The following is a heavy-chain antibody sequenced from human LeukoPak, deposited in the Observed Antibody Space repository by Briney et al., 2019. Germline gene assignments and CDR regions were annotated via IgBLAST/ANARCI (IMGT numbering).Heavy chain of an antibody. V-gene: IGHV3-11*04. Sequence: GGSLRLSCAASGFTFSDYYMSWIRQAPGKGLEWVSYISSSGSTIYYADSVKGRFTISRDNAKNSLYLQMNSLRAEDTAVYYCARDRYYYDSSGINWFDPWGQGTLVTVSS. CDR1: GFTFSDYY. CDR3: ARDRYYYDSSGINWFDP. J-gene: IGHJ5*02. CDR2: ISSSGSTI. D-gene: IGHD3-22*01.